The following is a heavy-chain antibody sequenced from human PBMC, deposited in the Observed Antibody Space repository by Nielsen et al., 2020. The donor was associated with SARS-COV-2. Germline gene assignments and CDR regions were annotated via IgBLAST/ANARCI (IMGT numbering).Heavy chain of an antibody. D-gene: IGHD1-26*01. CDR3: ARERSREYGIDV. V-gene: IGHV1-3*01. CDR1: GYSFTSYA. J-gene: IGHJ6*02. Sequence: ASVTVSCKSSGYSFTSYAMHWVWQAPGQRLEWMGWINVGNGNTKYSQKFQGRVTFTRDTSASTAYMELSSLRFEDTAVYYCARERSREYGIDVWGQGTTVTVSS. CDR2: INVGNGNT.